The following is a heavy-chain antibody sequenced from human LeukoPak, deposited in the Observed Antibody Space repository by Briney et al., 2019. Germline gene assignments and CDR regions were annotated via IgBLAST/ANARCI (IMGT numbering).Heavy chain of an antibody. CDR2: INSDGSSP. V-gene: IGHV3-74*01. D-gene: IGHD6-19*01. CDR1: GFTFSTYW. Sequence: GGSLRLSCAASGFTFSTYWMHWVRQAPGKGLVWVSCINSDGSSPSYADSVKGRFTISRDNAKNTVYLQMNSLRAEDTAVYYCARWGRSGWYPMDVWGQGTTVTVSS. J-gene: IGHJ6*02. CDR3: ARWGRSGWYPMDV.